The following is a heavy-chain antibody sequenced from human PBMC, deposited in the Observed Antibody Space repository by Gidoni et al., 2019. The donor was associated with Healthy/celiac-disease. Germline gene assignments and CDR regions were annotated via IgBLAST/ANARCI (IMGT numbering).Heavy chain of an antibody. J-gene: IGHJ5*02. Sequence: QLQLQESGPGLVKPSETLSLTCTVPGGPISSITYYWGWIRQPPGKGLEWIGSIYYSGSTYYNPSLKSRVTISVDTSKNQFSLKLSSVTAADTAVYYCARHTYYYDSSGETFDPWGQGTLVTVSS. CDR2: IYYSGST. V-gene: IGHV4-39*01. CDR3: ARHTYYYDSSGETFDP. D-gene: IGHD3-22*01. CDR1: GGPISSITYY.